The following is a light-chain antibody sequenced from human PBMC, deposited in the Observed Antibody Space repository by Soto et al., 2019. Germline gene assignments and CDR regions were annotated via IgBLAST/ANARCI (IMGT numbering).Light chain of an antibody. Sequence: DIQMTQSPYTLSLSVGDKVTISSRASQTISSWLAWYQQKPGKAPRLLMYRASTLKSGVPSRFSGSGSGTEFTLTISSLQPDDFATYYCQHYNSYSGAFGQGTKVDIK. V-gene: IGKV1-5*03. CDR1: QTISSW. J-gene: IGKJ1*01. CDR3: QHYNSYSGA. CDR2: RAS.